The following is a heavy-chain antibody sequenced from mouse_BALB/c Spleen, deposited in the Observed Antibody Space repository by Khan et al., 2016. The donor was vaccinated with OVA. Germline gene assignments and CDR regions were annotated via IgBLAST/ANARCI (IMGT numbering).Heavy chain of an antibody. CDR2: INSGGHYT. CDR3: ERLAYYDNSEGFAY. D-gene: IGHD1-1*01. CDR1: GFTFSTYG. J-gene: IGHJ3*01. V-gene: IGHV5-6*01. Sequence: EVELVESGGDLVKPGGSLKLSCAASGFTFSTYGMSWVRQTPDKRLEWVATINSGGHYTFYIDSLKGRFTISRDNAKNTLYLQMSSLKSEDTAIYSGERLAYYDNSEGFAYWGQGTLVTVSA.